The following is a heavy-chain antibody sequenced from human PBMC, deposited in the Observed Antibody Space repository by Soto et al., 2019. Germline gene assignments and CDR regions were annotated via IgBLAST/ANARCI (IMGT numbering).Heavy chain of an antibody. CDR2: ISGGGGST. D-gene: IGHD2-21*02. CDR1: GFTFGNYA. Sequence: DVQLLESGGGLVQPGGSLRLACAASGFTFGNYAINWVRLAPGKGLEWVSGISGGGGSTYYADSVKGRFTIFRDTSKNTVFLQMNSLRADDTAVYYCAKGFIVVVTVLRPDDAFHVWGQGTMVTVSS. CDR3: AKGFIVVVTVLRPDDAFHV. V-gene: IGHV3-23*01. J-gene: IGHJ3*01.